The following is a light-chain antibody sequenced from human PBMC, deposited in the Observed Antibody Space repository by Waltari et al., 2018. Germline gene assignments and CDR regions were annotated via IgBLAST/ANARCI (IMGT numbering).Light chain of an antibody. J-gene: IGKJ4*02. CDR1: QSVSSY. V-gene: IGKV3-11*01. CDR3: QQRSNWPPT. Sequence: EIVLTQSPATLSLSPGERATLSCRASQSVSSYLAWYQQKPGQAPRLLILDASNRATCIPARFSGSWAGTDFTLTISSLGPEDLADYYGQQRSNWPPTFGGGTKVEIK. CDR2: DAS.